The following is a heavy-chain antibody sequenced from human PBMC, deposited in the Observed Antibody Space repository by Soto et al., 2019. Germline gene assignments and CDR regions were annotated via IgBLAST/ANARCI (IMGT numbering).Heavy chain of an antibody. CDR1: GFTFSSYS. D-gene: IGHD1-26*01. J-gene: IGHJ5*02. CDR2: ISSSSSTI. Sequence: EVQLVESGGGLVQPGGSLRLSCAASGFTFSSYSMNWVRQAPGKGLEWVSYISSSSSTIYYADSVKGRFTISRDNAKNSLYLQMNSLRDEDTAVYYCARAPGKWERLPWFDPWGQGTLVTVSS. V-gene: IGHV3-48*02. CDR3: ARAPGKWERLPWFDP.